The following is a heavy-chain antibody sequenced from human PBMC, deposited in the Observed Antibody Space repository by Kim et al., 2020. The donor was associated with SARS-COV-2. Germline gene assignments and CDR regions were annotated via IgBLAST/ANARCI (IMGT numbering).Heavy chain of an antibody. J-gene: IGHJ6*02. D-gene: IGHD4-17*01. CDR1: GGSFSGYY. V-gene: IGHV4-34*01. CDR2: INHSGST. Sequence: SETLSLTCAVYGGSFSGYYWSWIRQPPGKGLEWIGEINHSGSTNYNPSLKSRVTISVDTSKNQFSLKLSSVTAADTAVYYCARGRGASYYYYGMDVWGQGTTVTVSS. CDR3: ARGRGASYYYYGMDV.